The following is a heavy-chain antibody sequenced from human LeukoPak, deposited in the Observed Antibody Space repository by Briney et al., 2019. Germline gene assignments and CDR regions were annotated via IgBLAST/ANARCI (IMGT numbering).Heavy chain of an antibody. Sequence: GASVKVPCKASGYTFTGYYMHWVRQAPGQGLEWMGWINPNSGGTNYAQKFQGRVTMTRDTSISTAYMELSRLRSDDTAVYYCARDQEAGATNLDYWGQGTLVTVSS. CDR3: ARDQEAGATNLDY. D-gene: IGHD1-26*01. CDR2: INPNSGGT. J-gene: IGHJ4*02. V-gene: IGHV1-2*02. CDR1: GYTFTGYY.